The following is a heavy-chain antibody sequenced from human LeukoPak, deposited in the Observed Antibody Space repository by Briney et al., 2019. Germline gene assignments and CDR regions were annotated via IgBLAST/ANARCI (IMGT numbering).Heavy chain of an antibody. V-gene: IGHV4-38-2*02. J-gene: IGHJ4*02. CDR3: ARGLVVVIGFDY. CDR1: GYSISSGYY. CDR2: IYHSGST. Sequence: TSETLSLTCTVSGYSISSGYYWGWIRQPPGKGLEWIGSIYHSGSTYYNPSLKSRVTISVDTSKNQFSLKLSSVTAADTAVYYCARGLVVVIGFDYWGQGTLVTVSS. D-gene: IGHD2-21*01.